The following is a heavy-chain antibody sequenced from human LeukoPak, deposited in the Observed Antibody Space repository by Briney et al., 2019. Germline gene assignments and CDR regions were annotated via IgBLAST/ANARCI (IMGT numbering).Heavy chain of an antibody. Sequence: GGSLRLSCAASGLTFSSYSMNWVRPAPGKGLEWVSSISSSSSSMYYADSVKDRFTISRDNAKNTLYLQMNSLRAEDTAVYYCAREYYDSSGDGYFQHWGQGTLVTVSS. CDR2: ISSSSSSM. CDR1: GLTFSSYS. CDR3: AREYYDSSGDGYFQH. V-gene: IGHV3-21*01. D-gene: IGHD3-22*01. J-gene: IGHJ1*01.